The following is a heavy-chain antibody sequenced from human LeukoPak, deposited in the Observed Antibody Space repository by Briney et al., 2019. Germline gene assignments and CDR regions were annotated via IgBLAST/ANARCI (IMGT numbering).Heavy chain of an antibody. J-gene: IGHJ4*02. CDR3: ARQSSYSGSYYDY. V-gene: IGHV4-39*01. CDR1: GDSISGSSFY. D-gene: IGHD1-26*01. CDR2: IYYTGST. Sequence: SSETLSLTCTVSGDSISGSSFYWGWIRQSPGKGLEWIGSIYYTGSTYYSPSLESRVTISVDTSKNQFSLKLSSVTAADTAVYYCARQSSYSGSYYDYWGQGTLVTVSS.